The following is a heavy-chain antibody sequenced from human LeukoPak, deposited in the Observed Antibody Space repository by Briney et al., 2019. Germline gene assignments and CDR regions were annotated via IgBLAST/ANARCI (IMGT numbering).Heavy chain of an antibody. V-gene: IGHV1-2*06. CDR2: INPNSGGT. Sequence: ASVKVSCKASGYTFTGYYMHWVRQAHGQGLEWMGRINPNSGGTNYAQKFQGRVTMTRDTSISTAYMELSRLRSDDTAVYYCARFNYYGSGSPALYFDYWGQGTLVTVSS. J-gene: IGHJ4*02. CDR3: ARFNYYGSGSPALYFDY. CDR1: GYTFTGYY. D-gene: IGHD3-10*01.